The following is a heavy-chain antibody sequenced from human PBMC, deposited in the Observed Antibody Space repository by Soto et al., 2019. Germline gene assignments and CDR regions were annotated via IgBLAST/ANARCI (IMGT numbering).Heavy chain of an antibody. V-gene: IGHV1-69*13. J-gene: IGHJ6*02. Sequence: GASVKVSCKASGGTFSSYAISWVRQAPGQGLEWMGGIIPIFGTANYAQKFQGRVTITADESTSTAYMELSSLRSEDTAVYYCARPTGGYGSGHEAADYYYYYGMDVWGQGTTVTVSS. CDR2: IIPIFGTA. CDR1: GGTFSSYA. CDR3: ARPTGGYGSGHEAADYYYYYGMDV. D-gene: IGHD3-10*01.